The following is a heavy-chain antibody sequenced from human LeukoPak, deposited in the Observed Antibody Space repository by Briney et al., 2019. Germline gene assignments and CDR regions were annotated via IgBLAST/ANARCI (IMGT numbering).Heavy chain of an antibody. CDR2: ISAYNGNT. CDR1: GYTFTSYG. J-gene: IGHJ5*02. Sequence: ASVKVSCKAPGYTFTSYGISWVRQAPGQGLEWMGWISAYNGNTNYAQKLQGRVTMTTDTSTSTAYMELRSLRSDDTAVYYCARSGEYDILTGYPNWFDPWGQGTLVTVSS. V-gene: IGHV1-18*01. CDR3: ARSGEYDILTGYPNWFDP. D-gene: IGHD3-9*01.